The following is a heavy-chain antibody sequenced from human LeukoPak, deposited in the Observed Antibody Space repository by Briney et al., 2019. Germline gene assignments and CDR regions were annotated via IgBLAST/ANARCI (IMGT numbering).Heavy chain of an antibody. Sequence: SETLSLTCTVSGGSISSSGYYWTWIRQLPGKGLDWIGYMSYSWSTSYNPSLKSRVIISVDTSKNQLSLKLSSETDADTAVYYCARVQGYSSSWFRNYFDYWGQGTLVTVSS. J-gene: IGHJ4*02. D-gene: IGHD6-13*01. CDR3: ARVQGYSSSWFRNYFDY. CDR2: MSYSWST. CDR1: GGSISSSGYY. V-gene: IGHV4-31*02.